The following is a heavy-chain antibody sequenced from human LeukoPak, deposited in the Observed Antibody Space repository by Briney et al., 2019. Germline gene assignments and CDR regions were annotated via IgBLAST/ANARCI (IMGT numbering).Heavy chain of an antibody. CDR1: GGTFSSYA. V-gene: IGHV1-18*01. CDR2: ISAYNGNT. J-gene: IGHJ4*02. D-gene: IGHD3-3*01. CDR3: ARAAERITIFGVVTRPYYFDY. Sequence: ASVKVSCKASGGTFSSYAISWVRQAPGQGLEWMGWISAYNGNTNYAQKLQGRVTMTTDTSTSTAYMELRSLRSDDTAVYYCARAAERITIFGVVTRPYYFDYWGQGTLVTVSS.